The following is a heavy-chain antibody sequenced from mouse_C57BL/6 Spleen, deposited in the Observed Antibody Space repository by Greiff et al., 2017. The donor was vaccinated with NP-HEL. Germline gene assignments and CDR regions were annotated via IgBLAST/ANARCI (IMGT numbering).Heavy chain of an antibody. Sequence: EVHLVESGGGLVKPGGSLKLSCAASGFTFSSYTMSWVRQTPEKRLEWVATISGGGGNTYYPDSVKGRFTISRDNAKNTLYLQMSSLRSEDTALYYCARSYYGYDGYYYAMDYWGQGTSVTVSS. CDR1: GFTFSSYT. J-gene: IGHJ4*01. D-gene: IGHD2-2*01. V-gene: IGHV5-9*01. CDR2: ISGGGGNT. CDR3: ARSYYGYDGYYYAMDY.